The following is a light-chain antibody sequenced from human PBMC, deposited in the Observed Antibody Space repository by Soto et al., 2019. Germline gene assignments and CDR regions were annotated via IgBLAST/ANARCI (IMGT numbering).Light chain of an antibody. V-gene: IGLV2-14*01. CDR2: EVS. J-gene: IGLJ1*01. Sequence: QSVLTQPASVSGSPGQSITISCTGTSSDVGGYIYVSWYQQHPGKAPKLVIYEVSNRPSGASDRFSGSKSGNTASLTISGLQAEDEADYFCSSYTTGSSVYVFGSGTKVTVL. CDR1: SSDVGGYIY. CDR3: SSYTTGSSVYV.